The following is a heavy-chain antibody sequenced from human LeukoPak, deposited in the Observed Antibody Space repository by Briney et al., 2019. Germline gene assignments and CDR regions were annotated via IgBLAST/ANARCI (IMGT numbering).Heavy chain of an antibody. D-gene: IGHD3-16*01. CDR3: AKGPSPVLGGGSYFDY. CDR2: ISGSGVSA. J-gene: IGHJ4*02. V-gene: IGHV3-23*01. CDR1: GFTFGTYA. Sequence: GGSLRLSCAASGFTFGTYAMSWVRQAPGKGLEWVSTISGSGVSAYYADSVKGRFTISRDNSKNTLYLQMNSLRAEDTAVYYCAKGPSPVLGGGSYFDYWGQGTLVTVSS.